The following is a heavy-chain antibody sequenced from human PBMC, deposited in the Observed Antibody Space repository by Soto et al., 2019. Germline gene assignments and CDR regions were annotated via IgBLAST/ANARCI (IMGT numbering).Heavy chain of an antibody. V-gene: IGHV3-15*07. J-gene: IGHJ4*02. CDR3: TRGRLSGHYTDY. CDR1: GFSFSDAW. CDR2: INSKTDGGTT. Sequence: EVQLVESGGGLVKPGESLGLSCAASGFSFSDAWMNWVRQAPGKGLEWVGRINSKTDGGTTDYAAPVNGRFSISRDDSKNTLYLQMSSLKTDDTAVYYCTRGRLSGHYTDYWGRGTLVTVSS. D-gene: IGHD5-12*01.